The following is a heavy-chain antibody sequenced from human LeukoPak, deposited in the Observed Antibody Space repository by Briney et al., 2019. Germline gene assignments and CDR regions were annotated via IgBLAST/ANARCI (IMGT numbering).Heavy chain of an antibody. CDR2: ISSSGSTT. J-gene: IGHJ3*02. D-gene: IGHD2-15*01. V-gene: IGHV3-48*03. CDR1: GFTFSSYD. CDR3: ATIVYCSGGSCYSSLRGAFDI. Sequence: PGGSLRLSCAASGFTFSSYDMNWVRQAPGKGLEWVSYISSSGSTTYYADSVKGRITISRDNAKKALYLQMNSLRAEDTAVYYCATIVYCSGGSCYSSLRGAFDIWGQGTMVTVSS.